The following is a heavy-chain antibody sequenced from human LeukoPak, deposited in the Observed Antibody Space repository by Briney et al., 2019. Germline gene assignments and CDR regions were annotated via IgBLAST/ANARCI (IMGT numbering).Heavy chain of an antibody. Sequence: GGSLRLSCAASGFTFRRYSMNWVRQAPGKGLEWVSTISSTSSYIYYADSVEGRFTISRDNARNSVYLQMNSLRAEDTAVYYCTRDLSASLPGGFDYWGQGTLVTVSS. CDR1: GFTFRRYS. V-gene: IGHV3-21*01. CDR2: ISSTSSYI. D-gene: IGHD3-10*01. J-gene: IGHJ4*02. CDR3: TRDLSASLPGGFDY.